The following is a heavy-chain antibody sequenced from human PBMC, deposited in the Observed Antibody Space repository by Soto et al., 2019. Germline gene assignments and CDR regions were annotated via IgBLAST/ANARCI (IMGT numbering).Heavy chain of an antibody. J-gene: IGHJ3*02. D-gene: IGHD2-15*01. Sequence: EAQLVESGGGLVKPGGSLRLSCAASGFTFRSVWMNWVRQAPGKGLAWVGRIKSKTDDETTDYAAPVKGSFVISRDDSENTLYLAMNSLKTEDTAVYDRAKDAAYCSACTCYRVSAFDIWGQGTLVTVSS. V-gene: IGHV3-15*07. CDR2: IKSKTDDETT. CDR1: GFTFRSVW. CDR3: AKDAAYCSACTCYRVSAFDI.